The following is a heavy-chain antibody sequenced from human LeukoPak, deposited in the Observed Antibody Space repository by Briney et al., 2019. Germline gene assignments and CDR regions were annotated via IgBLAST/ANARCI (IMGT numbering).Heavy chain of an antibody. V-gene: IGHV1-24*01. D-gene: IGHD3-3*01. Sequence: ASVQVSCKVSGYTLTELSMHWVRQAPGKGLEWMGVLDPEDGETIYSQKFQGRVTMTEDTTTDTAYMELSSLRSEDTAVYYRTARPIKGRYQLLYSYDFWSAFYPDYFDYWGQGTLVTVSS. CDR2: LDPEDGET. CDR3: TARPIKGRYQLLYSYDFWSAFYPDYFDY. J-gene: IGHJ4*02. CDR1: GYTLTELS.